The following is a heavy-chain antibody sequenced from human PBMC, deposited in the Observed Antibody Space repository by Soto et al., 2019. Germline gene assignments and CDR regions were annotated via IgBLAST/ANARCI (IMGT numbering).Heavy chain of an antibody. V-gene: IGHV3-33*01. J-gene: IGHJ4*02. D-gene: IGHD3-10*01. CDR2: IWYDGSNK. CDR3: ARDRDGRGEDVRY. CDR1: GFTFSSYG. Sequence: QVQLVESGGGVVQPGRSLRLSCAASGFTFSSYGMHWVRQAPGKGLEWVAVIWYDGSNKYYADSVKGRFTISRDNSKNTLYLQMNSLRAEDTDVYYCARDRDGRGEDVRYWGQETLVTVSS.